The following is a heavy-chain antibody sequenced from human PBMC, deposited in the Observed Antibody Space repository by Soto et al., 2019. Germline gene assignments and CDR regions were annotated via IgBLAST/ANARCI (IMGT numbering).Heavy chain of an antibody. CDR1: GGSFSGYY. Sequence: SETLSLTCAVYGGSFSGYYWSWIRQPPGKGLEWIGEINHSGSTNYNPSLKSRVTISVDTSKNQFSLKLSSVTAADTSVYYCARQVRGVIGGMDVWGQGTRVTVSS. CDR3: ARQVRGVIGGMDV. D-gene: IGHD3-10*01. V-gene: IGHV4-34*01. J-gene: IGHJ6*02. CDR2: INHSGST.